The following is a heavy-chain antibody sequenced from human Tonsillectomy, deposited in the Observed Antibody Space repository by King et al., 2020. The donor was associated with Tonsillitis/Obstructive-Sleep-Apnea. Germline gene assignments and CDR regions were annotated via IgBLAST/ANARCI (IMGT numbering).Heavy chain of an antibody. CDR1: GFTFSNAW. J-gene: IGHJ5*02. V-gene: IGHV3-15*01. CDR3: TTAFAYGGDKGFDL. Sequence: VQLVESGGGLVKPGGSLRLSCAASGFTFSNAWMSWVRQAPGKGLEWVGRIKSKTDGGTTDYAAPVEGRFTIPRNDSKNTLYLQMNSLKTGDTAGDYFTTAFAYGGDKGFDLWGQGTLVTVSS. D-gene: IGHD4-23*01. CDR2: IKSKTDGGTT.